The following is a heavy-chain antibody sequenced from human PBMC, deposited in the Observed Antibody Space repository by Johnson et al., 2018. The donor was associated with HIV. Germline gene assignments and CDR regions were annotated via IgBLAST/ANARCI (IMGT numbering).Heavy chain of an antibody. V-gene: IGHV3-48*03. CDR3: AKARPMIDRELDAFDI. D-gene: IGHD3-22*01. CDR2: ISSSGSTI. Sequence: VQLVESGGGLVQPRGSLRLSCAASGFTFSSYEMNWVRQAPGKGLEWVSYISSSGSTIYYADSVKGRFTISRDNAKNSLYLQMNSLRAEDTAVYYCAKARPMIDRELDAFDIWGQGTMVTVSS. J-gene: IGHJ3*02. CDR1: GFTFSSYE.